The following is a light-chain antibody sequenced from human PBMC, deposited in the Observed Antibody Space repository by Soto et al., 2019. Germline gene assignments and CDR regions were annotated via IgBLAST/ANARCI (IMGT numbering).Light chain of an antibody. V-gene: IGLV2-14*01. CDR2: EVT. CDR3: SSYTSSSTYV. CDR1: VSDVGGYDY. Sequence: QSVLPQPASVSGSPGQSITISCTGTVSDVGGYDYVSWYQHHPGKAPKVMIYEVTNRPSGVSNRFSGSKSGNTASLTISGLLAEDEADYYCSSYTSSSTYVFGTGTKVTVL. J-gene: IGLJ1*01.